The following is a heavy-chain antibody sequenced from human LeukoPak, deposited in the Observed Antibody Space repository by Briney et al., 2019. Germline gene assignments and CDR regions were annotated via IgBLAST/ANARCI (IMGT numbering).Heavy chain of an antibody. V-gene: IGHV5-51*01. CDR1: GYSFTNYW. D-gene: IGHD3-22*01. Sequence: GESLKISCKGSGYSFTNYWIGWVRQMPGKGLEWMGIIYPGDSDTRCRPSFQAQVTISVDKSITTAYLQWSSLQAPDTAMYYCARRSGFGGSGYYFDYWGQGTPVTVSS. J-gene: IGHJ4*02. CDR3: ARRSGFGGSGYYFDY. CDR2: IYPGDSDT.